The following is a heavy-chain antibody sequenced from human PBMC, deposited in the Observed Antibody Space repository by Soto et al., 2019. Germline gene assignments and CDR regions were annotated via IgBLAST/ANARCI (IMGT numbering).Heavy chain of an antibody. CDR3: ARVGRYPKSSFCYGMDV. CDR2: SLPIFGTS. CDR1: GGTFSTYS. J-gene: IGHJ6*02. D-gene: IGHD1-20*01. V-gene: IGHV1-69*01. Sequence: QVQLVQSGAEVKKPGSSVKVSCKASGGTFSTYSISWVRQAPGQGLEWMGESLPIFGTSHYAQNFQGRVTITADESTSTVYMELSSLRSDDTAVYYCARVGRYPKSSFCYGMDVWGQGTTVTVSS.